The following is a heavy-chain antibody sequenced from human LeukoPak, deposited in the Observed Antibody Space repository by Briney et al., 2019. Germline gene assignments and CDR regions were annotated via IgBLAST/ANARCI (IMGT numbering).Heavy chain of an antibody. CDR1: GFTFSSYA. CDR2: ISGSGGST. D-gene: IGHD6-13*01. CDR3: AKGPYSSSWYYFDY. Sequence: GGSLRLSCAASGFTFSSYAMSWVRQAPGKGLEWVSAISGSGGSTYYADSVKGRFTISRDNSKNTLYLQMNSLRAEDTAVHYCAKGPYSSSWYYFDYWGQGTLVTVSS. J-gene: IGHJ4*02. V-gene: IGHV3-23*01.